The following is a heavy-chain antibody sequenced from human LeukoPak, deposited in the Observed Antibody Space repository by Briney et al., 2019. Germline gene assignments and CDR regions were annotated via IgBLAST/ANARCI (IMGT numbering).Heavy chain of an antibody. J-gene: IGHJ4*02. D-gene: IGHD6-19*01. CDR3: ARDRAGSAWYTTFDY. CDR1: GYTFTSFG. CDR2: ISTYNGNT. Sequence: GASVKVSCKASGYTFTSFGISWVRQAPGQGLEWMGWISTYNGNTNYAQKLQGRVTMTTDTSTSRVYVDLRSLRSDDTAVYYCARDRAGSAWYTTFDYWGQGTLVTVSS. V-gene: IGHV1-18*01.